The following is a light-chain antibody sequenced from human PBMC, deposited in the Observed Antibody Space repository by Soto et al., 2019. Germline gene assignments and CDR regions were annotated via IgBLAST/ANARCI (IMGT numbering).Light chain of an antibody. CDR2: AAS. CDR1: QGIRDA. J-gene: IGKJ1*01. V-gene: IGKV1-17*01. CDR3: LQHNSYTQT. Sequence: DIQMTQSPSSLSASVGDRVTITCRASQGIRDALGWYQQKPGKAPKRLIYAASSLQSGVPSRFSGCGSGTEFTLTISSPQPEDFATYYCLQHNSYTQTFGQGTKVEIK.